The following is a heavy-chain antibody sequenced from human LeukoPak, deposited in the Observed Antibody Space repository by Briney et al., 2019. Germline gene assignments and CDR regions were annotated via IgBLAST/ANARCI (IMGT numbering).Heavy chain of an antibody. J-gene: IGHJ3*02. CDR2: INDDASAT. D-gene: IGHD6-6*01. CDR3: ASLFLCYGCSSSSDSFDI. CDR1: GFTFSNYW. V-gene: IGHV3-74*01. Sequence: GGSLRLSCAASGFTFSNYWMHWVRQVPGKGLVWVSRINDDASATFYADSVKGRFTISRDNAKNTLYLLMNSLRAEDTAVYYCASLFLCYGCSSSSDSFDIWGQGTMVTVSS.